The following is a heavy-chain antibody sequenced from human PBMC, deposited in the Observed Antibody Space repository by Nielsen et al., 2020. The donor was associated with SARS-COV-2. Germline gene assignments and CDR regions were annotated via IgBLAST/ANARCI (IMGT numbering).Heavy chain of an antibody. V-gene: IGHV3-66*01. D-gene: IGHD7-27*01. Sequence: GESLKISCGASGFTISSSFMSLVRQAAGKGLDWVSVIYTDGSTSHADSVKGRFTISRDNSKNTLYLQMNSLRAEDTAVYYCARDNWGRMDVWGQGTTVTVSS. CDR3: ARDNWGRMDV. J-gene: IGHJ6*02. CDR2: IYTDGST. CDR1: GFTISSSF.